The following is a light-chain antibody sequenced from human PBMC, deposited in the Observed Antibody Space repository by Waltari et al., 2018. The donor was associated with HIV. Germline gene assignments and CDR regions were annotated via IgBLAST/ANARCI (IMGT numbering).Light chain of an antibody. Sequence: EIVLTQSPGTLSLSPGDRATLSCRASQSVRSAALAWYQQKPGQAPRLLIDGASSRAPGIPDRFSGSGAVTDFILTISRLEPEDCAVYYCQQYAASPLTFGGGTKVEIK. CDR1: QSVRSAA. V-gene: IGKV3-20*01. J-gene: IGKJ4*01. CDR3: QQYAASPLT. CDR2: GAS.